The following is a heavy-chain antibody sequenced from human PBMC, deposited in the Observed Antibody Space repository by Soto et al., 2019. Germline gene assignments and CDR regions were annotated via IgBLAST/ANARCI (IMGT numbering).Heavy chain of an antibody. CDR3: AGSSIAAPYYYGMDV. D-gene: IGHD6-6*01. V-gene: IGHV4-59*01. Sequence: SETLSLTCTVSGGSISSYYGSWIRQPPGKGLEWIGYIYYSGSTNYNPSLKSRVTISVDTSKNQFSLKLSSVTAADTAVYYCAGSSIAAPYYYGMDVWGQGTTVTVSS. J-gene: IGHJ6*02. CDR1: GGSISSYY. CDR2: IYYSGST.